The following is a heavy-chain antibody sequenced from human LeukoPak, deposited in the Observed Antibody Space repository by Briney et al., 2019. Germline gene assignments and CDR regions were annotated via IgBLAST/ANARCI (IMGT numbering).Heavy chain of an antibody. D-gene: IGHD5-18*01. V-gene: IGHV3-30*04. J-gene: IGHJ2*01. CDR2: ISYDGSNK. Sequence: GGSLRLSCAASGFTFSSYAMQWVRQAPGKGLEWVAVISYDGSNKYYADSVKGRFTISRDNPKNTLYLQMNSLRAEDTAVYYCARPDTAMLKYWYFDLWGRGTLVTVSS. CDR3: ARPDTAMLKYWYFDL. CDR1: GFTFSSYA.